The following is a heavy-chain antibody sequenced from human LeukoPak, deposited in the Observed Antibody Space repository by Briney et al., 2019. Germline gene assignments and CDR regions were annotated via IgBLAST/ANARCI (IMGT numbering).Heavy chain of an antibody. D-gene: IGHD6-13*01. CDR1: GGSISSGGYY. V-gene: IGHV4-30-2*01. CDR2: INHSGST. J-gene: IGHJ5*02. Sequence: SQTLSLTCTVSGGSISSGGYYWSWIRQPPGKGLEWIGEINHSGSTNYNPSLKSRVTISVDTSKNQFSLKLSSVTAADTAVYYCARGPGYSSSWYWFDPWGQGTLVTVSS. CDR3: ARGPGYSSSWYWFDP.